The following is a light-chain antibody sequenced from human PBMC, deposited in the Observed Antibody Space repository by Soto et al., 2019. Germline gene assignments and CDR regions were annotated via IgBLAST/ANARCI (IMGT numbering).Light chain of an antibody. CDR2: GST. J-gene: IGLJ1*01. V-gene: IGLV1-40*01. Sequence: QSVLTQPPSLSGAPGQRVTISCTRSSSDIGAGSEVHWYQQLPGTAPKLLIFGSTNRPSGVPDRFSGSKSATSASLAITGLQAEDEADYYCQSYDNSLSAYVFGTGTKLTVL. CDR3: QSYDNSLSAYV. CDR1: SSDIGAGSE.